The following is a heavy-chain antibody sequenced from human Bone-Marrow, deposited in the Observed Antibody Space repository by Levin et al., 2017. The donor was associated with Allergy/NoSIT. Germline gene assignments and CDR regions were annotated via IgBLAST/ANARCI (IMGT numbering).Heavy chain of an antibody. Sequence: GESLKISCAASGFTISGYEMNWVRQAPEKGLECISYISSTGDTLYADSVRGRFTISRDNARNSLYLQMNSLRAEDTAVYYCATTLSGYDSYFGYWGQGTLVTVSS. V-gene: IGHV3-48*03. D-gene: IGHD5-12*01. CDR3: ATTLSGYDSYFGY. CDR1: GFTISGYE. J-gene: IGHJ4*02. CDR2: ISSTGDTL.